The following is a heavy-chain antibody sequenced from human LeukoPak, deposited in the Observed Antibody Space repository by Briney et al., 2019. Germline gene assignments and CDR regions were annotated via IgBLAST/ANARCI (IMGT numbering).Heavy chain of an antibody. CDR1: GGSFSGYY. V-gene: IGHV4-31*11. CDR2: IYYSGST. CDR3: ARDTPQLDYGGNSWYYFDY. D-gene: IGHD4-23*01. Sequence: SETLSLTCAVYGGSFSGYYWSWIRQHPGKGLEWIGYIYYSGSTYYNPSLKSRVTISVDTSKNQFSLKLSSVTAADTAVYYCARDTPQLDYGGNSWYYFDYWGQGTLVTVSS. J-gene: IGHJ4*02.